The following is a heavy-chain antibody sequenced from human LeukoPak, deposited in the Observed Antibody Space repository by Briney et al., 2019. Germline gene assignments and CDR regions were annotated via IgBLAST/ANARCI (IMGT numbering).Heavy chain of an antibody. Sequence: GGSLRLSCAASGFTVSNNYMSWVRQAPGKGLEWVSVIYSGDNTFYADSVKGRFTISRDNSKNTLYLQMNSLRVEDTAVYYCARDQGAAAGNRGQGTLVTVSS. CDR3: ARDQGAAAGN. J-gene: IGHJ4*02. CDR2: IYSGDNT. CDR1: GFTVSNNY. V-gene: IGHV3-66*01. D-gene: IGHD6-13*01.